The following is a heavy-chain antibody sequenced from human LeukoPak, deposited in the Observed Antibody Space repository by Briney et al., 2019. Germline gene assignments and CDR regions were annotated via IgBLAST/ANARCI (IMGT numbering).Heavy chain of an antibody. CDR3: ARGRDADRPRDRWTERDDY. CDR1: GFTFSSYW. CDR2: IKEDGNEK. D-gene: IGHD5-24*01. V-gene: IGHV3-7*01. J-gene: IGHJ4*02. Sequence: GGSLRLSCAAPGFTFSSYWMTWVRQAPEKGLEWVATIKEDGNEKYYVDSVKGRFTISRDNAKNSLNLQMNSLRAEDTAVYYCARGRDADRPRDRWTERDDYWGQGTLVTVSS.